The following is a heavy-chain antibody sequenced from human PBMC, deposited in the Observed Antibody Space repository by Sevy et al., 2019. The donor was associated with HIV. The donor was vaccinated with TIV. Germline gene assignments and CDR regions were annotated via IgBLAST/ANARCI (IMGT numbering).Heavy chain of an antibody. V-gene: IGHV1-2*02. D-gene: IGHD2-21*01. CDR3: TRSDRIYSDFDY. CDR1: GYTFSDSGYY. Sequence: ASVKVSCKASGYTFSDSGYYVHWVRQAPGQGLEWMGWINPKSGATNYAQKFQGRVTMTSDTSITAAYMELSGLRSDDTAVYYCTRSDRIYSDFDYWGQGTLVTVSS. CDR2: INPKSGAT. J-gene: IGHJ4*02.